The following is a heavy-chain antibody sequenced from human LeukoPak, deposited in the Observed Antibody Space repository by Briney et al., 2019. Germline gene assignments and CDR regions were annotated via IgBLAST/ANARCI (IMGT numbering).Heavy chain of an antibody. CDR3: ARHAVEAASRWFDP. Sequence: GGSLRLSCAASGFTFSTYGIHWVRQAPGKGLEWVAFIRYDGSNKYYADSVKGRFTISRDNSKNTLYLQMNSLRTEDTAVYYCARHAVEAASRWFDPWGQGTLVTVSS. CDR2: IRYDGSNK. CDR1: GFTFSTYG. D-gene: IGHD1-1*01. J-gene: IGHJ5*02. V-gene: IGHV3-30*02.